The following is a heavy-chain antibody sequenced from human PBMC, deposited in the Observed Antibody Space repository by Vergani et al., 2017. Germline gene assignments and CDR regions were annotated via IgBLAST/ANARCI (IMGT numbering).Heavy chain of an antibody. CDR2: IYYSGST. D-gene: IGHD6-13*01. V-gene: IGHV4-39*01. CDR3: ARLGIDYPFDY. J-gene: IGHJ4*02. Sequence: QLQLQESGPGLVKPSETLSLTCTVSGASISSSSYYWGWIRQPPGKGLEWIGSIYYSGSTYYNPSLKRRVTISVDTSKNQFSLKLSSVTAADTAVYYCARLGIDYPFDYWGQGTLVTVSS. CDR1: GASISSSSYY.